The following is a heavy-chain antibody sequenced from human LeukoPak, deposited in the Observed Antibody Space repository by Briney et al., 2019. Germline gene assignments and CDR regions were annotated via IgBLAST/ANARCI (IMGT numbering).Heavy chain of an antibody. CDR1: GFTFSSYA. CDR2: IKQDGSEK. J-gene: IGHJ6*03. D-gene: IGHD6-19*01. CDR3: ARGGAVAGNRFDYYYYMDV. Sequence: GGSLRLSCAASGFTFSSYAMHWVRQAPGKGLEWVAKIKQDGSEKYYVDSVKGRFTISRDNAKNSLYLQMNSLRDEDTAVYYCARGGAVAGNRFDYYYYMDVWGKGTTVTISS. V-gene: IGHV3-7*01.